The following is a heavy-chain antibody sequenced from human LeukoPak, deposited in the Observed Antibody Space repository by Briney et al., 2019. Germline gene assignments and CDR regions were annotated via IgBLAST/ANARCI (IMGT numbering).Heavy chain of an antibody. CDR2: ISYDGSNK. J-gene: IGHJ4*02. Sequence: GGSLRLSCAASGFTFSGYGMHWVRQAPGKGLEWVAVISYDGSNKYYADSVKGRFTISRDNSKNTLYLQMNSLRADDTAFYYCARTTDFGDFDYWGQGALVTVSS. CDR1: GFTFSGYG. CDR3: ARTTDFGDFDY. V-gene: IGHV3-30*03. D-gene: IGHD4-17*01.